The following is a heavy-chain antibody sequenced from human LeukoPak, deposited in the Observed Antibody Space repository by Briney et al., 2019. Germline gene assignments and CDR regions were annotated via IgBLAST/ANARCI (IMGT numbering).Heavy chain of an antibody. CDR1: GFTFSSYW. Sequence: GGSLRLSCAASGFTFSSYWMHWVRQAPGKGLVWISRINSDGSSTSHADSVKGRFTISRDNAKNTLYLQMNSLRAEDTAVYYCARPVCGGDCYPYDYWGQGTLVTVSS. D-gene: IGHD2-21*02. CDR3: ARPVCGGDCYPYDY. V-gene: IGHV3-74*01. CDR2: INSDGSST. J-gene: IGHJ4*02.